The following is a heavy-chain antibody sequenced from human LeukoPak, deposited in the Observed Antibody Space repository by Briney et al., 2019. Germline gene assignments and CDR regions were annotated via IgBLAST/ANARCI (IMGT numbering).Heavy chain of an antibody. J-gene: IGHJ4*02. CDR2: ISYDGSNK. D-gene: IGHD6-13*01. V-gene: IGHV3-30-3*01. CDR1: GFTFSSYA. CDR3: ARDGAAAPYNFDY. Sequence: GGSLRLSCAASGFTFSSYAMHWVRQAPGKGLEWVAVISYDGSNKYYADSVKGRFTISRDNSKNTLYLQMNSLRAEDTAVYYCARDGAAAPYNFDYWGQGTLVTVSS.